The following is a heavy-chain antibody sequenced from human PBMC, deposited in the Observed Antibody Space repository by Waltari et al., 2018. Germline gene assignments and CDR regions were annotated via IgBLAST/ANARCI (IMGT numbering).Heavy chain of an antibody. Sequence: QVQLQESGPGLVKPSQTLSLTCTVSGGTISSGSYYWSWIRQPAGKGLEWIGRFYTSGSTYDNPSLKSRVTISVDTAKNQFSLKLSSVTAADTAVYYCARDSPGIAAAGHYWGQGTLVTVSS. J-gene: IGHJ4*02. D-gene: IGHD6-13*01. CDR2: FYTSGST. V-gene: IGHV4-61*02. CDR3: ARDSPGIAAAGHY. CDR1: GGTISSGSYY.